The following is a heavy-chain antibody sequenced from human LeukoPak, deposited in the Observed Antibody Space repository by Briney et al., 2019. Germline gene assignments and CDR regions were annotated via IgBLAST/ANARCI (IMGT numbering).Heavy chain of an antibody. D-gene: IGHD4/OR15-4a*01. CDR2: INNSGNT. CDR1: GGSISSSTFH. Sequence: SETLSLTCTVSGGSISSSTFHWGWIRQSPGKGLEWIGSINNSGNTYYNPSLKSRVTISVDTSKNQFSLKLDSVTAADTAVYYCARSGTMLLMRPMYYWGQGTLVTVSS. J-gene: IGHJ4*02. V-gene: IGHV4-39*01. CDR3: ARSGTMLLMRPMYY.